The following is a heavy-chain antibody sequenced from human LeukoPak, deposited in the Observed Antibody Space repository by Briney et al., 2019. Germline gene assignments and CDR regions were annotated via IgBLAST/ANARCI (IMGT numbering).Heavy chain of an antibody. D-gene: IGHD5-24*01. V-gene: IGHV4-59*12. J-gene: IGHJ4*02. CDR2: IQHSGST. CDR3: VREESRDVYAYFVY. Sequence: PSETLFLTCSGSGVSIRRDHLMCIRQPPGKGLEWIGYIQHSGSTNYNPYLKSRVTMSINTSKNQFSLQLSSVAAADTAEYYCVREESRDVYAYFVYWGQGTLVTVFS. CDR1: GVSIRRDH.